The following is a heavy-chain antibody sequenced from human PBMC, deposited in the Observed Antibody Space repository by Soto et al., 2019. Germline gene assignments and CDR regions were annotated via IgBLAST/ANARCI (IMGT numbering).Heavy chain of an antibody. Sequence: QVQLVQSGAEVKKPGSSVKVSCKASGGGFNSYAFSWVRQAPGQGLEWMGALIPSFGTANYAQKFQGRVTITADESTTTVYMDLSSLTPDDTAMYFCARAGDCSGGSCYSFILDYWGQGPQVTVSS. CDR1: GGGFNSYA. CDR2: LIPSFGTA. V-gene: IGHV1-69*01. D-gene: IGHD2-15*01. CDR3: ARAGDCSGGSCYSFILDY. J-gene: IGHJ4*02.